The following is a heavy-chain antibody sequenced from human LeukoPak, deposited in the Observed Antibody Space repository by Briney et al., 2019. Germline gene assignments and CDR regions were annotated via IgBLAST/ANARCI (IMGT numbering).Heavy chain of an antibody. V-gene: IGHV3-23*01. Sequence: GGSLRLSCAASGFIFSSYSMSWVRQAPGKGLEWVSVITGSGGNTYYADSVKGRFTISEDNPKNTVYLQMSSLRVDDTAVYYCAKAASSSWPSYYYGMDVWGQGTTVTVSS. CDR2: ITGSGGNT. J-gene: IGHJ6*02. CDR1: GFIFSSYS. D-gene: IGHD6-13*01. CDR3: AKAASSSWPSYYYGMDV.